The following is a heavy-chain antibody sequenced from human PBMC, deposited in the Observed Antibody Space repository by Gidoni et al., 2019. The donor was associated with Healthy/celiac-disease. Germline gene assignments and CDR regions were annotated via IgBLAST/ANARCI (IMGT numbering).Heavy chain of an antibody. CDR1: GGSISSSSYY. D-gene: IGHD3-9*01. V-gene: IGHV4-39*01. CDR2: IYYSGST. CDR3: ARRYFDWLYRSYYFDY. Sequence: QLQLQESGPGLVKPSETLSLTCTVSGGSISSSSYYWGWIRQPPGKGLEWIGSIYYSGSTYYNPSLKSRVTISVDTSKNQFSLKLSSVTAADTAVYYCARRYFDWLYRSYYFDYWGQGTLVTVSS. J-gene: IGHJ4*02.